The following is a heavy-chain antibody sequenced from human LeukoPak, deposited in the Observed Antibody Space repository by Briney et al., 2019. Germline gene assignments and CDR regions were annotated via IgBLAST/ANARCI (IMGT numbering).Heavy chain of an antibody. D-gene: IGHD6-13*01. CDR2: IYYSGST. CDR1: GGSISSSSYY. CDR3: ARTSWYGGADY. J-gene: IGHJ4*02. Sequence: SETLSLTCTVSGGSISSSSYYWGWIRQPPGKGLEWIGSIYYSGSTYYNPSLKSRVTISVDTSKNQFSLKLSSVTAADTAVYYCARTSWYGGADYWGQGTLVTVSS. V-gene: IGHV4-39*01.